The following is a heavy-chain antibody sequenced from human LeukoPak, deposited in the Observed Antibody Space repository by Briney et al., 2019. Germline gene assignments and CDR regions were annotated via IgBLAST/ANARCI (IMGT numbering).Heavy chain of an antibody. J-gene: IGHJ4*02. V-gene: IGHV3-48*04. D-gene: IGHD6-19*01. CDR2: ISSSGSTI. CDR1: GFTFSSYW. Sequence: GGSLRLSCAASGFTFSSYWMHWVRQAPGKGLEWVSYISSSGSTIYYADSVKGRFTISRDNAKNSLYLQMNSLRAEDTAVYYCARAGSSGWYSPKSFDYWGQGTLVTVSS. CDR3: ARAGSSGWYSPKSFDY.